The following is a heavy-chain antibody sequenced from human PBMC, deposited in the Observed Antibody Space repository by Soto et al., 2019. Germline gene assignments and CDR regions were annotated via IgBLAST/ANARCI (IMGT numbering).Heavy chain of an antibody. CDR2: ILPMFGSA. Sequence: AVKVSCKASEDIFKSYSISWVRQAPGQGLEYMGGILPMFGSANSVDKFRGRLTLTADKSTTTTYMELTDLTDADTAVYYCARDFSGYDPALNRSDHWGQGTLVTVS. CDR1: EDIFKSYS. CDR3: ARDFSGYDPALNRSDH. J-gene: IGHJ1*01. V-gene: IGHV1-69*06. D-gene: IGHD5-12*01.